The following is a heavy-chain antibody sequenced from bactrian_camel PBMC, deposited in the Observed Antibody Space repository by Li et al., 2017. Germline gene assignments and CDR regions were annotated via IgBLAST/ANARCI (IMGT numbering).Heavy chain of an antibody. J-gene: IGHJ4*01. Sequence: HVQLVESGGGSVHIGGSLRLSCAVSGGPISGKCMAWFRQVGGKERELVAVIYTGGGRTYYADSVKGRFTISQDYVKKTVYLQMSSLKPEDTAMYYCAAGRAEGRWCPVEATFSNLFPYRGQGTQVTVS. V-gene: IGHV3S54*01. CDR3: AAGRAEGRWCPVEATFSNLFPY. CDR1: GGPISGKC. CDR2: IYTGGGRT. D-gene: IGHD6*01.